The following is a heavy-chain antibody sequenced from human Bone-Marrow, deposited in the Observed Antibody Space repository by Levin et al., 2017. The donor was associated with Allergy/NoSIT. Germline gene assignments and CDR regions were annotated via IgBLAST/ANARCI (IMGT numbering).Heavy chain of an antibody. D-gene: IGHD6-19*01. CDR1: GFTFSSYG. Sequence: GGSLRLSCAASGFTFSSYGMHWVRQAPGKGLEWVAVISYDGSNKYYADSVKGRFTISRDNSKNTLYLQMNSLRAEDTAVYYCAKLWYSSGWPLDYWGQGTLVTVSS. J-gene: IGHJ4*02. CDR2: ISYDGSNK. CDR3: AKLWYSSGWPLDY. V-gene: IGHV3-30*18.